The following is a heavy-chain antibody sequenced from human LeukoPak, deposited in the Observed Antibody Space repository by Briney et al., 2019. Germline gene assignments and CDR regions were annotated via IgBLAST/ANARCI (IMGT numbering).Heavy chain of an antibody. J-gene: IGHJ4*02. CDR2: ISYTGSA. V-gene: IGHV4-59*01. D-gene: IGHD5-18*01. CDR3: ARDKQPGDY. Sequence: PSETLSLTCTVSGGSISGYYWNWIRQPPGKGLEWIGYISYTGSADYNPSLKSRVTISADTSTNQFSLKGTSLTAADTAVYYCARDKQPGDYWGQGTLVTVSS. CDR1: GGSISGYY.